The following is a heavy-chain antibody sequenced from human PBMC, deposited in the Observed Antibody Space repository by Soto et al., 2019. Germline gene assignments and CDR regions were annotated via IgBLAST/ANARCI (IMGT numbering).Heavy chain of an antibody. V-gene: IGHV3-7*05. CDR3: ARGSGWYKADAFDI. Sequence: EVQLVESGGGLVQPGGSLRLSCAASGFTFSSYWMSWVRQAPGKGLEWVANIKQDGSEKYYVDSVKGRFTISRDNAKNSLYLQMNSLRAEDTAVYYCARGSGWYKADAFDIWGQGTMVTVSS. CDR2: IKQDGSEK. D-gene: IGHD6-19*01. CDR1: GFTFSSYW. J-gene: IGHJ3*02.